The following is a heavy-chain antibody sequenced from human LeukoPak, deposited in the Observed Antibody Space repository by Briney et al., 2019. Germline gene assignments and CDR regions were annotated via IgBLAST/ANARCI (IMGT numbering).Heavy chain of an antibody. D-gene: IGHD6-6*01. Sequence: AASVKVSCKASGGTFSSYAISWVRQAPGQGLEWMGGIIPIFGTANYAQKFQGRVTITADKSTSTAYMELSSLRSEDTAVYYCASSSSSSGRASWAVDYYYYYMDVWGKGTTVTVSS. CDR3: ASSSSSSGRASWAVDYYYYYMDV. CDR1: GGTFSSYA. V-gene: IGHV1-69*06. J-gene: IGHJ6*03. CDR2: IIPIFGTA.